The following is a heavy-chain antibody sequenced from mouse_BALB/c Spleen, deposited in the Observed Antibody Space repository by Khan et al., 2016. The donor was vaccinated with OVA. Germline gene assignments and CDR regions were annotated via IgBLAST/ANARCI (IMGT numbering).Heavy chain of an antibody. J-gene: IGHJ3*01. CDR1: GYTFTSYT. Sequence: QVQLKQAGAELARPGASVKMSCKASGYTFTSYTIHWIKKRPGQGLEWIGYINPSTGYTNYNQKFKDKATLTTDKSYNTAYLQLSSLTSDDSAVYNCVRDGAYHRNDGWFAYWGQGTRVTVAA. CDR2: INPSTGYT. CDR3: VRDGAYHRNDGWFAY. V-gene: IGHV1-4*01. D-gene: IGHD2-14*01.